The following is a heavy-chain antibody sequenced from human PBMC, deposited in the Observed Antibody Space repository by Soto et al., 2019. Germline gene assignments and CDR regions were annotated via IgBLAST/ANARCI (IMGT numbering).Heavy chain of an antibody. CDR2: ISSSSSYI. CDR1: GFTFSSYS. J-gene: IGHJ4*01. V-gene: IGHV3-21*01. D-gene: IGHD6-13*01. Sequence: EVQLVESGGGLVKPGGSLRLSCAASGFTFSSYSMKWVRQAPGKGLEWVSSISSSSSYIYYADSVKGRFTISRDNAKNSLYLQMNSLRAEDTAVYYCARDLGYSSSWHVDYWGHGTLVTVSS. CDR3: ARDLGYSSSWHVDY.